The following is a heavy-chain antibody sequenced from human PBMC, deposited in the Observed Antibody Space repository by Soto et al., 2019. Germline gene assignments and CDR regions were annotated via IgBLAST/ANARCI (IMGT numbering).Heavy chain of an antibody. D-gene: IGHD3-3*01. V-gene: IGHV3-7*04. J-gene: IGHJ6*02. CDR2: IKQDGSEK. CDR1: GFTFSSYW. Sequence: GGSLRLSCAASGFTFSSYWMSWVRQAPGKGLEWVANIKQDGSEKYYVDSVKGRFTISRDNAKNSLYLQMNSLRAEDTAVYYCAGGIPYYDFWSGYYGYYYYGMDVWGQGTRVTVSS. CDR3: AGGIPYYDFWSGYYGYYYYGMDV.